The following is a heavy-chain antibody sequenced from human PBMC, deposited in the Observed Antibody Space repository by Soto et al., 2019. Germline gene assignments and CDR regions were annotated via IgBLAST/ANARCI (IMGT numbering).Heavy chain of an antibody. Sequence: QVQLQESGPGLVKPSQTLSLTCTVSGGSISSGDYYWSWIRQPPGKGLEWIGYIYYSGSTYYNPSLERRVTISVDTSKNQFSLKLSSVTAADTAVYYCARVKDCGGDCYSWFFDYWGQGTLVTVSS. V-gene: IGHV4-30-4*01. J-gene: IGHJ4*02. D-gene: IGHD2-21*02. CDR3: ARVKDCGGDCYSWFFDY. CDR1: GGSISSGDYY. CDR2: IYYSGST.